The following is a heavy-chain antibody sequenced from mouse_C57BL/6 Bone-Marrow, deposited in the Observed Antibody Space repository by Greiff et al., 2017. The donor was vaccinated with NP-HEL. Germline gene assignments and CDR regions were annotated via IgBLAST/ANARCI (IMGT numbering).Heavy chain of an antibody. CDR3: ASDSSHY. CDR1: GFTFSSYG. V-gene: IGHV5-6*01. D-gene: IGHD3-2*02. Sequence: EVQLQESGGDLVKPGGSLKLSCAASGFTFSSYGMSWVRQTPDKRLEWVATISSGGSYTYYPDSVKGRFTISRDNAKNTLYLQMSSLKSEDTAMYYCASDSSHYWGQGTTLTVSS. J-gene: IGHJ2*01. CDR2: ISSGGSYT.